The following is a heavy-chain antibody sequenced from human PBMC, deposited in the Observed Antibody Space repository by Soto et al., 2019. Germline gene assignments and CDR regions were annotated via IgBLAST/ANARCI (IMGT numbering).Heavy chain of an antibody. D-gene: IGHD2-2*01. V-gene: IGHV1-8*01. CDR3: ARGPSGSSSGRWFDP. CDR1: GYTFINYD. J-gene: IGHJ5*02. Sequence: ASVKVSCKAAGYTFINYDINWVRQATGQGLEWMGWMNPNSGNAGYAQKFHGRVMITRNTSITTAYMELSGLTSEDSAVYYCARGPSGSSSGRWFDPWGQGTVVTVSS. CDR2: MNPNSGNA.